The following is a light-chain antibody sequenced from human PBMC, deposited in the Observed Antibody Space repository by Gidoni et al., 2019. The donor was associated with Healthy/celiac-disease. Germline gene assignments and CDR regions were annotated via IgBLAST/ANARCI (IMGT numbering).Light chain of an antibody. CDR1: SLRSYF. CDR3: NTRDSSGNHVV. V-gene: IGLV3-19*01. J-gene: IGLJ2*01. Sequence: SELTQDPAVSVALGQTVRITCQGDSLRSYFASWYQQKPGQAPVLVIYGKNNRPSGIPDRFSGSSSGNTASLTITGAQAEDEADYYCNTRDSSGNHVVFGGGTKLPVL. CDR2: GKN.